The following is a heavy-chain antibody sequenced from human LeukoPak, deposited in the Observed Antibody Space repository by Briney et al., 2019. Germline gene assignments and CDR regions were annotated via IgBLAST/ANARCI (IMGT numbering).Heavy chain of an antibody. CDR3: ARGLWFGEFIPNGMDV. CDR2: ISAYNGST. Sequence: ASVKVSCKASGYTFTSYGISWVRQAPGQGLEWMGWISAYNGSTNYAQKLQGRVTMTTDTSTSTAYMELRSLRSDDTAVYYCARGLWFGEFIPNGMDVWGKGTTVTVSS. J-gene: IGHJ6*04. V-gene: IGHV1-18*04. CDR1: GYTFTSYG. D-gene: IGHD3-10*01.